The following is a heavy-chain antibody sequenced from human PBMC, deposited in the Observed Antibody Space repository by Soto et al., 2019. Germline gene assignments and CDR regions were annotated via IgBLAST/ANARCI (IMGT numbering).Heavy chain of an antibody. V-gene: IGHV3-21*01. CDR2: ISSSSSYI. Sequence: EVQLVESGGGLVKPGGSLRLSCAASGFTFSSYSMNWVRQAPGKGLEWVSSISSSSSYIYYADSVKGRFTISRDNAKNSLYLQMHSLRAEDTAVYYCARDKKYSSGWFDYWGQGTLVTVSS. CDR3: ARDKKYSSGWFDY. D-gene: IGHD6-19*01. J-gene: IGHJ4*02. CDR1: GFTFSSYS.